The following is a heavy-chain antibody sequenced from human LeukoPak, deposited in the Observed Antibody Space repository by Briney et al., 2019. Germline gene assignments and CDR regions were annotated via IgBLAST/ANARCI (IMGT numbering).Heavy chain of an antibody. V-gene: IGHV3-23*01. CDR1: GFTFSSYA. D-gene: IGHD2-2*01. CDR2: ISGSGGST. Sequence: GGSLRLSCAASGFTFSSYAMSWVRQAPGKGLEWVSAISGSGGSTYYADSVKGRFTISRDNSKNTLYLQMNSLRAEDTAVYYCAKVGYCSSTSCYWRGTYYFGYWGQGTLVTVSS. CDR3: AKVGYCSSTSCYWRGTYYFGY. J-gene: IGHJ4*02.